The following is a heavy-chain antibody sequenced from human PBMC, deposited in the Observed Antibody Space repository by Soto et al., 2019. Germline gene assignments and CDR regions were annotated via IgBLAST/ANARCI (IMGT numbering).Heavy chain of an antibody. D-gene: IGHD4-17*01. CDR3: ARDQAYGVGAFDI. CDR2: IYYSGST. CDR1: GGSISSYY. V-gene: IGHV4-59*01. J-gene: IGHJ3*02. Sequence: QVQLQESGPGLVKPSETLSLTCTVSGGSISSYYWSWIRQPPGKGLEWIGYIYYSGSTNYNPSLKSRVTISVDTYKNQFSLKLSSVTAADTAVYYCARDQAYGVGAFDIWGQGTMVTVSS.